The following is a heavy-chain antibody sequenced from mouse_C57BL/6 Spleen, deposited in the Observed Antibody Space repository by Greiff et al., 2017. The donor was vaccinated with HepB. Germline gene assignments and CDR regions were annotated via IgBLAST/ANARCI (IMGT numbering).Heavy chain of an antibody. CDR2: IDPNSGGT. Sequence: VKLMESGAELVKPGASVKLSCKASGYTFTSYWMHWVKQRPGRGLEWIGRIDPNSGGTKYNEKFKSKATLTVDKPSSTAYMQLSSLTSEDSAVYYCARTHDGYYVFDYWGQGTTLTVSS. J-gene: IGHJ2*01. CDR3: ARTHDGYYVFDY. CDR1: GYTFTSYW. D-gene: IGHD2-3*01. V-gene: IGHV1-72*01.